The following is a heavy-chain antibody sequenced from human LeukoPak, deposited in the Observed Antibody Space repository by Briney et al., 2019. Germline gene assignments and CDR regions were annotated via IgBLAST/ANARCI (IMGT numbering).Heavy chain of an antibody. J-gene: IGHJ4*02. Sequence: PGGSLRLSCAASGFIFRNYAMHWVRQAPGKGLEWVAVISYDASNKYYTDSVKGRFTISRDNSKNTLYLQMNSLRAEDTAVYYCAREEYGEYYFDYWGQGTLVTVFS. D-gene: IGHD4-17*01. CDR1: GFIFRNYA. CDR3: AREEYGEYYFDY. CDR2: ISYDASNK. V-gene: IGHV3-30-3*01.